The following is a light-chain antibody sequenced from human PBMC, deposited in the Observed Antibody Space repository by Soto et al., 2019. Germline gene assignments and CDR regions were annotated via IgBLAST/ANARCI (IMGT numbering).Light chain of an antibody. CDR1: SSDVGGYNY. V-gene: IGLV2-14*01. Sequence: QSALTQPASVSGSPGQSITISCNGTSSDVGGYNYISWYQQHPGKAPKLMIYDVSNRPSGVSSRFSGSKSGNTASLTISGLQAEDEADYYCSSYTSSSTRVFGTGTKVTVL. J-gene: IGLJ1*01. CDR3: SSYTSSSTRV. CDR2: DVS.